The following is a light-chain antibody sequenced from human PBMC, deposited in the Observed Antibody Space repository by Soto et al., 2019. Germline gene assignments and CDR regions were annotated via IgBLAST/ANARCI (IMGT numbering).Light chain of an antibody. J-gene: IGKJ1*01. Sequence: EIVLTQSPGTLSLSPGERATLSCRASQSVSSSYLAWYQQKPGQAPRLLIYGASSSATGIPDRFSGSGSGTDFTLTISRLEPEDFSVYYCQQYAISPWTFGQGTKVQIK. CDR1: QSVSSSY. CDR2: GAS. V-gene: IGKV3-20*01. CDR3: QQYAISPWT.